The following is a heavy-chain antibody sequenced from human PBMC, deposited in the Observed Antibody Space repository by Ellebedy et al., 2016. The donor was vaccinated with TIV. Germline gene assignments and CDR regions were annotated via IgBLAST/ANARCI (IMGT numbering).Heavy chain of an antibody. CDR2: INGRDGKT. CDR3: ARERDYGDLALGTRFDY. D-gene: IGHD4-17*01. J-gene: IGHJ4*02. V-gene: IGHV3-23*01. CDR1: GFTFTSYA. Sequence: GGSLRLXCAASGFTFTSYAMSWVRQAPGKGLEWVSAINGRDGKTYYADSVKGRVTISRDNSKNTLFLQLNSLRPEDTAVYYCARERDYGDLALGTRFDYWGQGTLVTVSS.